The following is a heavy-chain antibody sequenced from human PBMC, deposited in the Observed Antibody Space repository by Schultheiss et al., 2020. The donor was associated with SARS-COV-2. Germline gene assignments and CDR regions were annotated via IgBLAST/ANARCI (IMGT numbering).Heavy chain of an antibody. CDR1: GFTFSHAW. V-gene: IGHV3-49*04. CDR3: TRVIYGDYDIDYFDY. J-gene: IGHJ4*02. Sequence: GGSLRLSGAASGFTFSHAWMTWVRQAPGKGLEWVGFIRSKAYGGTTEYAASVKGRFTISRDDSKSIAYLQMNSLKTEDTAVYYCTRVIYGDYDIDYFDYWGQGTLVTVSS. D-gene: IGHD4-17*01. CDR2: IRSKAYGGTT.